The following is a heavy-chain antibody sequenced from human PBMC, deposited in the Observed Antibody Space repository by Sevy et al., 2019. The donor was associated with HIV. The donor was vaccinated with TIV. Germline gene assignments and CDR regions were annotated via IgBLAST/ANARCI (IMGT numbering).Heavy chain of an antibody. Sequence: ASVKVSCRASGYTFTSNGIAWVRQAPGQGLEWVGWINTNNGNANYAQKYQGRVTMPTDTSTSTGYLELRSLRSDDTAMYDCARDRGYCSGGSCYIQQWGQGTLVTVSS. V-gene: IGHV1-18*01. CDR2: INTNNGNA. D-gene: IGHD2-15*01. CDR3: ARDRGYCSGGSCYIQQ. CDR1: GYTFTSNG. J-gene: IGHJ1*01.